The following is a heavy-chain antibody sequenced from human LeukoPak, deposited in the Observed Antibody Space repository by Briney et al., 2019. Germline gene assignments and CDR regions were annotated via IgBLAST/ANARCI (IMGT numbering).Heavy chain of an antibody. CDR1: GYTLTELS. J-gene: IGHJ4*02. CDR3: AKGAYSKSPYFDY. Sequence: ASVKVSCNVSGYTLTELSMHWVRQAPGKGLEWMGGFDPEDGETIYAQKFQSRVTMTEDTSTDTAYMELSSLRSEDTAVYYCAKGAYSKSPYFDYWGQGTLVTVSS. V-gene: IGHV1-24*01. CDR2: FDPEDGET. D-gene: IGHD4-11*01.